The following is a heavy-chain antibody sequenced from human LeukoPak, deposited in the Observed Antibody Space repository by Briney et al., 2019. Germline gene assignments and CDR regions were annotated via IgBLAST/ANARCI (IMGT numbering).Heavy chain of an antibody. CDR3: ARHPYYYGSGDALDI. V-gene: IGHV4-39*01. CDR2: IYYSKTT. CDR1: GASISSSSYY. Sequence: PSETLSLTCTVSGASISSSSYYWGWIRQPPRKGLEWIGTIYYSKTTYYNPSLKSRVTISLDTSNNRFSLKLSSVTAADTAVYYCARHPYYYGSGDALDIWGLGTMATVSS. J-gene: IGHJ3*02. D-gene: IGHD3-10*01.